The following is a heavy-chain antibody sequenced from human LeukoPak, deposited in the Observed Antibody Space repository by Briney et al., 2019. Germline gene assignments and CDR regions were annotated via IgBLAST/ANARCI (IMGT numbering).Heavy chain of an antibody. CDR3: ARGLARSSLPPHRKDLSYFDH. Sequence: SETLSLTCAVYDGSFSGYYWTWIRQPPGKGLEWIGEVNSNKNTMYNSSLKSRVTISVDTSKNQFSLRLTSVTAADTAVYYCARGLARSSLPPHRKDLSYFDHWGQGTLVTVSS. CDR1: DGSFSGYY. V-gene: IGHV4-34*01. J-gene: IGHJ4*02. CDR2: VNSNKNT. D-gene: IGHD6-6*01.